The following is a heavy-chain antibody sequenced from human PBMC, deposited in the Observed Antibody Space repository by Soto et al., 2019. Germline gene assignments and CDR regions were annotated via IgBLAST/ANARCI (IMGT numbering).Heavy chain of an antibody. D-gene: IGHD6-6*01. J-gene: IGHJ4*02. V-gene: IGHV4-34*01. CDR2: INHSGST. CDR1: GGYFRGYY. CDR3: ARVCNSSSSMWVDY. Sequence: QVQLQQWGAGLLKPSETLSLTCAVYGGYFRGYYWSWIRQPPGKGLEWIGEINHSGSTNYNPSLKSRVTISVDTSKNQFSLKLSSVTAADTAVYYCARVCNSSSSMWVDYWGQGTLVTVSS.